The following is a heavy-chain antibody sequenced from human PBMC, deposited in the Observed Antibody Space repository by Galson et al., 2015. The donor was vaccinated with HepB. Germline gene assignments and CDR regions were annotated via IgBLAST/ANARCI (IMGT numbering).Heavy chain of an antibody. CDR1: GGSITSDF. Sequence: LSLTCTVSGGSITSDFWNWIRQPAGKELEWIGRVHIIEATNYNPSLKSRVTMSMDTSKNQLSLTLTSVTAADTAIYYCAKTSTGLYGMDVWGQGTTVSVSS. CDR3: AKTSTGLYGMDV. J-gene: IGHJ6*02. V-gene: IGHV4-4*07. CDR2: VHIIEAT. D-gene: IGHD3-10*01.